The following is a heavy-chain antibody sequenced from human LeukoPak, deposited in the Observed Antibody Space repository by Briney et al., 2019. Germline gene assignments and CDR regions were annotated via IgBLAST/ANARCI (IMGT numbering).Heavy chain of an antibody. CDR3: AKIPSSEKLELLYFDY. Sequence: AGGSLRLSCAASGFTFSSYAMSWVRQAPGKGLEWVSAISGSGGSTYYADSVKGRFTISRDNSKNTLYLQMNSLRAEDTAVYYCAKIPSSEKLELLYFDYWGQGTLVTVSS. CDR2: ISGSGGST. CDR1: GFTFSSYA. D-gene: IGHD1-7*01. J-gene: IGHJ4*02. V-gene: IGHV3-23*01.